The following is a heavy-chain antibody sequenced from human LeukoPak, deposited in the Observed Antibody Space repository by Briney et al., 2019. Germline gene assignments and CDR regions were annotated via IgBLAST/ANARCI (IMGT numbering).Heavy chain of an antibody. J-gene: IGHJ3*02. CDR2: INPNSGGT. D-gene: IGHD3-10*01. CDR1: GYTFTGYY. V-gene: IGHV1-2*02. Sequence: ASVKVSCKASGYTFTGYYMHWVRQAPGQGLEWMGWINPNSGGTNYAQKFQGRVTMTRDTSISTAYMELSRLRSADTAVYYCARYPLGYYGSGSYEAFDIWGQGTMVTVSS. CDR3: ARYPLGYYGSGSYEAFDI.